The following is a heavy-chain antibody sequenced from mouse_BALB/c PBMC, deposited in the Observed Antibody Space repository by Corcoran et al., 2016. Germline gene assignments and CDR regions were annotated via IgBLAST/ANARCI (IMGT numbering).Heavy chain of an antibody. CDR2: INTDTGEP. CDR3: ARYTTVVATDY. Sequence: QIQLVQSGPELKKPGETVKISCKASGYTFTNYGMNWVKQAPGKGLKWMGWINTDTGEPTYADDFKGRFAFSLETSASTAYLQINNRKNEDTATEFCARYTTVVATDYWGQGTILTVSS. J-gene: IGHJ2*01. CDR1: GYTFTNYG. D-gene: IGHD1-1*01. V-gene: IGHV9-3-1*01.